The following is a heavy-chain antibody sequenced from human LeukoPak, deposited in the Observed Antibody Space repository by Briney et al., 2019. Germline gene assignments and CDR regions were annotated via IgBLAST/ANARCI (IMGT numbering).Heavy chain of an antibody. CDR3: ARAPRVATIWGDY. V-gene: IGHV5-10-1*01. CDR1: GYSFTSYW. CDR2: IDPSDSYT. D-gene: IGHD5-12*01. J-gene: IGHJ4*02. Sequence: GESLKISYKGSGYSFTSYWISWVRQMPRKGLEWMGRIDPSDSYTNYSPSFQGHVTISADKSISTAYLQWSSLKASDTAMYYCARAPRVATIWGDYWGQGTLVTVSS.